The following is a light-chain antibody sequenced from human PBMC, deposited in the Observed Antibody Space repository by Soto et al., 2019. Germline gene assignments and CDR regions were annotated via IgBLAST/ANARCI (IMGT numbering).Light chain of an antibody. Sequence: EIVLMQSPGTLSLSPGERGTLSCRDSQSVASSLAWYQQKPGQAPRLLIYDASNRATGIPDRFSGSGSGTDFTLTLSRLEPEDFAVYYCQQYVNSPLTFGGGTKVEIK. V-gene: IGKV3-20*01. J-gene: IGKJ4*01. CDR2: DAS. CDR1: QSVASS. CDR3: QQYVNSPLT.